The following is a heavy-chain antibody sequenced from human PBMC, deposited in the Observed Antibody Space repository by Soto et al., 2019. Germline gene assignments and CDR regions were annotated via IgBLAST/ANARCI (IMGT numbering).Heavy chain of an antibody. V-gene: IGHV4-39*01. CDR3: ARLRFAAHETIYFDY. D-gene: IGHD6-6*01. CDR1: GGSISSSSYY. Sequence: PSETLSLTCTVSGGSISSSSYYWGWIRQPTGKGLEWIGSIYYSGSTYYNPSLKSRVTISVDTSKNQFSLKLSSVTAADTAVYYCARLRFAAHETIYFDYWGQGTLVTVSS. CDR2: IYYSGST. J-gene: IGHJ4*02.